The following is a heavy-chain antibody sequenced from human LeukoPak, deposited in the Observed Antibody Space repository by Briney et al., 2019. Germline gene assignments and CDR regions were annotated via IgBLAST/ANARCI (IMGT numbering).Heavy chain of an antibody. CDR3: ARAILAAAGTSHWFDP. CDR1: GFTFSDYY. D-gene: IGHD6-13*01. Sequence: PGGSLRLSCAASGFTFSDYYMSWIRQAPGKGLEWVSYISSSGSTIYYADSVEGRFTISRDNAKNSLYLQMNSLRAEDTAVYYCARAILAAAGTSHWFDPWGQGTLVTVSS. V-gene: IGHV3-11*01. CDR2: ISSSGSTI. J-gene: IGHJ5*02.